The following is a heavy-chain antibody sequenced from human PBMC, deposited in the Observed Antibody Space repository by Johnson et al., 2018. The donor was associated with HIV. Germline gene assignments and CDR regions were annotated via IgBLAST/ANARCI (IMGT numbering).Heavy chain of an antibody. CDR3: AKHSSSWYDDAFDI. CDR1: GFTFSSYA. D-gene: IGHD6-13*01. CDR2: ISYDGSNK. V-gene: IGHV3-30-3*02. J-gene: IGHJ3*02. Sequence: VQLVESGGGVVQPGRSLRLSCAASGFTFSSYAMHWVRQAPGKGLEWVAVISYDGSNKYYANSVKGRFTISRDNSKNTVYLQMNSLRAEDTAVYYCAKHSSSWYDDAFDIWGQGTMVTVSS.